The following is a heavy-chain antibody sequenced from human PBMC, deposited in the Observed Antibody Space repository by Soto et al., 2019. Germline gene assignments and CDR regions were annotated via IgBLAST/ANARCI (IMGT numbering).Heavy chain of an antibody. CDR1: GFTFSSYW. D-gene: IGHD2-21*02. CDR3: ANIQRGVVTSFYGDY. Sequence: EVQLVESGGGLVQPGGSLRLSCAASGFTFSSYWMSWVRQAPGKGLEWVANIKQDGSEKYYVDSVKGRFTISRDNAKNTLYLQMNSLRAEDTAVYYCANIQRGVVTSFYGDYWGQGTLVTVSS. V-gene: IGHV3-7*03. J-gene: IGHJ4*02. CDR2: IKQDGSEK.